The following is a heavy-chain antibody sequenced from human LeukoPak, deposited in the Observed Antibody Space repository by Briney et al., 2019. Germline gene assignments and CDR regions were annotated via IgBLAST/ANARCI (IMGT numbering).Heavy chain of an antibody. CDR1: GYTFTSYY. CDR2: INPSGGST. CDR3: ARNSVRTGTTSHYYYYMDV. J-gene: IGHJ6*03. V-gene: IGHV1-46*01. Sequence: ASVKVSCKASGYTFTSYYMHWVRQAPGQGLEWMGLINPSGGSTSYAQKFQGRVTMTRDTSTSTVYMELSSLRSEDTAVYYCARNSVRTGTTSHYYYYMDVWGKGTTVTISS. D-gene: IGHD1-1*01.